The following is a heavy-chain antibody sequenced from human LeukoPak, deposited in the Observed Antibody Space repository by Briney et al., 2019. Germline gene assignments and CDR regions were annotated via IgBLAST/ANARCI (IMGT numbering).Heavy chain of an antibody. CDR1: GGSISSGSYY. CDR2: IYTSGSI. J-gene: IGHJ4*02. CDR3: ARTSFPNGTID. D-gene: IGHD1-1*01. Sequence: SQTLSLTCTVSGGSISSGSYYWSWIRQPAGKGLEWIGHIYTSGSIKYNPALKGRVTISADTSNNQFSLKLSSVTAADTAVYYCARTSFPNGTIDWGQGTLVTVSS. V-gene: IGHV4-61*09.